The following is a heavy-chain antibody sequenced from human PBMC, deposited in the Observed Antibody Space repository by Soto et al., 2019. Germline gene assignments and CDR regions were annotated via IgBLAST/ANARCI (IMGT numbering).Heavy chain of an antibody. D-gene: IGHD1-7*01. V-gene: IGHV1-69*13. CDR1: GGTFSSYA. CDR3: ARALYRNYVFDY. J-gene: IGHJ4*02. CDR2: ITPIFGTA. Sequence: GASVKVSCKASGGTFSSYAISWVRQAPGQGREWMGGITPIFGTANYAQKFQGRVTITADESTSTAYMELSSLRSEDTAVYYCARALYRNYVFDYWGQGTLVTVSS.